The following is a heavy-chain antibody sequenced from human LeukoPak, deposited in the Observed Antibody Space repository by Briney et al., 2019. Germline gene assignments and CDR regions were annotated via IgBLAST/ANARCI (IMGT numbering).Heavy chain of an antibody. D-gene: IGHD6-13*01. CDR2: IYPSDSRV. CDR3: ACRDLSSTWSYP. V-gene: IGHV5-51*01. Sequence: GESLKISCKGVGYSFTNYWIGWVRQMPGKGMEWMGVIYPSDSRVRYNPSFQGQVTISVDKSVSTAYLQWISLKASDTAMYYCACRDLSSTWSYPWGQGTLVTVSS. J-gene: IGHJ5*02. CDR1: GYSFTNYW.